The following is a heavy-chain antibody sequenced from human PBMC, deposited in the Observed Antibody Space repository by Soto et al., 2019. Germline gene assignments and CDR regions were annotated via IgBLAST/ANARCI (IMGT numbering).Heavy chain of an antibody. V-gene: IGHV3-21*01. Sequence: EVQLVESGGGLVKPGGSLRLSCAASGFTFSSYSMNWVRQAPGTGLEWVSSISSSSSYIYYADSVKGRFTISRDNAKNSLYLQMNSLRAEDTAVYYGARSPRAVAGEFDYWGQGTLVTFSS. J-gene: IGHJ4*02. CDR1: GFTFSSYS. D-gene: IGHD6-19*01. CDR3: ARSPRAVAGEFDY. CDR2: ISSSSSYI.